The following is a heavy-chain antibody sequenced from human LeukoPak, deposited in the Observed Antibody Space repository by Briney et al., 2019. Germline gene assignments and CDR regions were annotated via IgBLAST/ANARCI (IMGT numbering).Heavy chain of an antibody. CDR2: FSSGGRT. V-gene: IGHV3-53*01. CDR3: AKVLWFGEKNDY. CDR1: GFTVSTYS. J-gene: IGHJ4*02. D-gene: IGHD3-10*01. Sequence: TGGSLRLSCAASGFTVSTYSMSWVRQAPGKGLEWVATFSSGGRTSYADSVKGRFTISRDTSQNTVYLQMNSLRAEDTAVYYCAKVLWFGEKNDYWGQGTLVTASS.